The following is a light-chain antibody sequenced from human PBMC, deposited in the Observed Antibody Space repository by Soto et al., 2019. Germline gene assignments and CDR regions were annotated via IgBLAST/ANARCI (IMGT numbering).Light chain of an antibody. J-gene: IGLJ3*02. Sequence: QSVLTQPPSVSGAPGQRVTISCTGSSSNIGAGYDVHWYQQLPGTAPKLLIYEISNRPSGISNRFSGSKSGNTASLTISGLQVEDEAHYHCSSYTTSSTVMFGGGTKLTVL. CDR2: EIS. V-gene: IGLV1-40*01. CDR3: SSYTTSSTVM. CDR1: SSNIGAGYD.